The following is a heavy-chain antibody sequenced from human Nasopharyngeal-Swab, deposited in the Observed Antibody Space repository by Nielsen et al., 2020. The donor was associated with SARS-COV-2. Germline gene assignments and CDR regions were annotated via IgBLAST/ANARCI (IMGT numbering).Heavy chain of an antibody. V-gene: IGHV4-34*01. CDR3: ARGPSYRWGGVMGLGETHRRYYFDY. D-gene: IGHD5-24*01. CDR2: INHSGST. Sequence: WIRQPPGKGLEWIGEINHSGSTNYNPSLKGRVTISVDTSKNQFSLKLSSVTAADTAVYYCARGPSYRWGGVMGLGETHRRYYFDYWGQGTLVTVSS. J-gene: IGHJ4*02.